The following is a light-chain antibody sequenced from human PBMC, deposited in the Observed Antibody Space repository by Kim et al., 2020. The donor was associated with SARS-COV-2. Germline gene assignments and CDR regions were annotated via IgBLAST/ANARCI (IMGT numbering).Light chain of an antibody. CDR1: SLRSYY. V-gene: IGLV3-19*01. CDR2: EKN. Sequence: SSELTQDPAVSVALGQTVRITCQGDSLRSYYASWYQQKPGQAPLLVLYEKNNRPSGIPVRFSGSSSGNTASLTIIGAQAEDEADYYCNSRESGVNHVVFGGGTKLTVL. CDR3: NSRESGVNHVV. J-gene: IGLJ2*01.